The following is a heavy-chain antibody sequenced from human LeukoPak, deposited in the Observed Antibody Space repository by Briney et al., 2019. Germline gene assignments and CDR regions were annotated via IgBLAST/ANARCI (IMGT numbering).Heavy chain of an antibody. CDR2: ISYDGSNK. Sequence: PGGSLRLSCAASGFTFSSYGMHWVRQAPGKGLEWVAVISYDGSNKYYADSVKGRFTISRDNSKNTLYLQMNSLRAEDTAVYYCAKGRWLPSQRGPDAFDIWGQGTMVTVSS. V-gene: IGHV3-30*18. CDR1: GFTFSSYG. CDR3: AKGRWLPSQRGPDAFDI. J-gene: IGHJ3*02. D-gene: IGHD5-24*01.